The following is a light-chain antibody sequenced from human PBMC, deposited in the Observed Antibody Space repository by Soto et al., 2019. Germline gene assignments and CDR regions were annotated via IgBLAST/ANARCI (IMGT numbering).Light chain of an antibody. V-gene: IGKV1-17*01. CDR1: QGIGDG. Sequence: QMTQSPSSLSASVGDTVTISCRASQGIGDGLGWYQQKPGEAPRRLIYGASILPSGVPSRFSGSGSGTEFTLTISGLQPEDCATYFCLEHNTYPFSFGGGTKVEIK. CDR3: LEHNTYPFS. J-gene: IGKJ4*01. CDR2: GAS.